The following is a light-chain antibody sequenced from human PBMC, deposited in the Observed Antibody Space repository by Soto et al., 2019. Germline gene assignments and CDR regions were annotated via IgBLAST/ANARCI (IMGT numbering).Light chain of an antibody. J-gene: IGLJ2*01. CDR1: SGYSNYK. V-gene: IGLV9-49*01. CDR2: VGTGGMVG. Sequence: QSVLTQPPSASASLGASVTLICILSSGYSNYKVDWFQQRPGKGPRFVMRVGTGGMVGSKGDGIPDRFSVLGSGLNRYLTIKNIQEEDESDYHCGADHGSGSNFVLFGGGTKLTVL. CDR3: GADHGSGSNFVL.